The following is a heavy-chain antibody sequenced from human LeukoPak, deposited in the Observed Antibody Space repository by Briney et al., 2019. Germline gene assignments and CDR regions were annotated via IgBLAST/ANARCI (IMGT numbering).Heavy chain of an antibody. V-gene: IGHV3-23*01. CDR3: AKISGDYVCDY. D-gene: IGHD4-17*01. J-gene: IGHJ4*02. Sequence: TGGSLRLSCAASGFTFSSYAMSWVRQAPGKGLEWVSAISGSGGSTYYADSVKGRFTISRDNSKNTLCLQMNSLRAEDAAVYYCAKISGDYVCDYWGQGTLVTVSS. CDR2: ISGSGGST. CDR1: GFTFSSYA.